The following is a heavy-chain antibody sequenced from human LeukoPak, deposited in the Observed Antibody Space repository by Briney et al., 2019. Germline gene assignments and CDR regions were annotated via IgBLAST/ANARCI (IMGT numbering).Heavy chain of an antibody. CDR2: MKDGGIT. CDR3: VRGFSGVVGDH. CDR1: SGSFSGYY. J-gene: IGHJ4*02. D-gene: IGHD3-10*01. Sequence: PSETLSLTCAVYSGSFSGYYWSWIRLTPGKGLEWIGEMKDGGITNYNPSLRSRVTISKDTSNNQMSLNLHSATAADTAVYYCVRGFSGVVGDHWGQGTLVTVSS. V-gene: IGHV4-34*01.